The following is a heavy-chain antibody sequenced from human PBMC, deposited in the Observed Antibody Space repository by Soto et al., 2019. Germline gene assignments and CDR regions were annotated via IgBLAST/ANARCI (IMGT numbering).Heavy chain of an antibody. CDR3: ATDADGDCTKGVCPEFDH. D-gene: IGHD2-8*01. V-gene: IGHV3-23*01. J-gene: IGHJ4*02. Sequence: EVPLLESGGGLVKPGGSLRLSCAASGFTFSTYAMSWVRQAPGKGLEWVSTISGSGGSAYFANSVKGRFTISRDNSKHTLYLQLNSLRAEDKAVYYCATDADGDCTKGVCPEFDHWGQGTLVTVSS. CDR2: ISGSGGSA. CDR1: GFTFSTYA.